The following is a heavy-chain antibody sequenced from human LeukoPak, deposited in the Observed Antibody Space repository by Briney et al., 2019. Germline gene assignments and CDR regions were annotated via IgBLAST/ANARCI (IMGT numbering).Heavy chain of an antibody. J-gene: IGHJ4*02. CDR2: ISYDGSNK. CDR3: AKDTNYRATFDY. V-gene: IGHV3-30*18. D-gene: IGHD5-24*01. Sequence: QTGGSLRLSCAASGFTFSSYGMHWVRQAPGKGLEWVAVISYDGSNKYYADSVKGRFTVSRDNSKNTLYLQMNSLRAEDTAVYYCAKDTNYRATFDYWGQGTLVTVSS. CDR1: GFTFSSYG.